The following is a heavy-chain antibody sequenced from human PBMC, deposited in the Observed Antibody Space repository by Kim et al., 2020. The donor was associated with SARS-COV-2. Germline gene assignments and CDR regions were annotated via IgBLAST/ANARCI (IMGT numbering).Heavy chain of an antibody. Sequence: GGSLRLSCAASGFTFSSYAMSWVRQAPGKGLEWVSTISGSGGSTYYADSVKGRFTISRDNSKNTLYLQMNSLRAEDTAVYYCAKRVGSGYGMDVWGQGTTVTVSS. CDR1: GFTFSSYA. D-gene: IGHD3-10*01. J-gene: IGHJ6*02. V-gene: IGHV3-23*01. CDR3: AKRVGSGYGMDV. CDR2: ISGSGGST.